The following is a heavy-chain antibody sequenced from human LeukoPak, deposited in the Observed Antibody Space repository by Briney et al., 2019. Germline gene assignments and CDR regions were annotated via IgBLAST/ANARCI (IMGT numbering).Heavy chain of an antibody. CDR2: IYHSGST. V-gene: IGHV4-38-2*01. Sequence: SETLSLTRAVSGYSISGGYYWGWIRQPPGKGLEWIGSIYHSGSTYYNPSLKSRVTISVDTSKNQFSLKLSSVTAADTAVYYCARGSSGWFKDYWGQGTLVTVSS. D-gene: IGHD6-19*01. CDR1: GYSISGGYY. J-gene: IGHJ4*02. CDR3: ARGSSGWFKDY.